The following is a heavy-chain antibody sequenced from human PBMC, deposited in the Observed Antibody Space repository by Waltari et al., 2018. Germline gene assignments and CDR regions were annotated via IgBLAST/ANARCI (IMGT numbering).Heavy chain of an antibody. D-gene: IGHD5-12*01. Sequence: QVQLQQWGAGLLKPSETLSLTCAVYGGSFSGYYWSWIRQPPGKGLGGLGEINHSGSTNYNPSLNSRVTISVDTSKNQFSLKLSSVTAADTAVYYCARGGRSRGGWLQPNWFDPWGQGTLVTVSS. J-gene: IGHJ5*02. CDR1: GGSFSGYY. CDR2: INHSGST. V-gene: IGHV4-34*01. CDR3: ARGGRSRGGWLQPNWFDP.